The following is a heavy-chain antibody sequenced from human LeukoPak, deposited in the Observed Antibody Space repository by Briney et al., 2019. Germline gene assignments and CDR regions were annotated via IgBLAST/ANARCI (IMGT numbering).Heavy chain of an antibody. CDR1: GVSISNYF. CDR3: ARDKSWSGGNFDY. D-gene: IGHD3-3*01. V-gene: IGHV4-59*01. Sequence: SETLSLTCTVSGVSISNYFWTWIRQPPGKGLEWIGYIFQSGCTNYIPSLKSRVTISVDTSKNQFSLKLISVTAADTALYYCARDKSWSGGNFDYWGLGTLVTVSS. CDR2: IFQSGCT. J-gene: IGHJ4*02.